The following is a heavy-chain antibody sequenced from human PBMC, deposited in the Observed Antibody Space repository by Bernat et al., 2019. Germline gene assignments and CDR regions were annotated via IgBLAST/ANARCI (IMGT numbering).Heavy chain of an antibody. CDR2: ISGYKGNT. Sequence: QVQLVQSGAEVKKPGASVKVSCKASGYTFTSYGICWVRQAPGQGLEWMGWISGYKGNTNYAQKLQGRVTMTTDTSTSTAYMELRSLRSDDTAVYYCARDFRGDTVFRVVANVDPWGQGTLVTVSS. D-gene: IGHD3-3*01. J-gene: IGHJ5*02. CDR1: GYTFTSYG. CDR3: ARDFRGDTVFRVVANVDP. V-gene: IGHV1-18*04.